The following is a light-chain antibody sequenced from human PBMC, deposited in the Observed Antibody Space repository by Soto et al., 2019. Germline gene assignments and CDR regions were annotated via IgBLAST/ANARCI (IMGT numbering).Light chain of an antibody. Sequence: QLTQSPSSLSASVGYRVTITCRASQGISSYLAWYQQKQGKAPKLLIYAASTLQSGVPSRFSGSLYGTDFNLTISSLQTEDFATYDCQQLNSYPLTFGGGTKVDIK. CDR1: QGISSY. CDR3: QQLNSYPLT. CDR2: AAS. V-gene: IGKV1-9*01. J-gene: IGKJ4*01.